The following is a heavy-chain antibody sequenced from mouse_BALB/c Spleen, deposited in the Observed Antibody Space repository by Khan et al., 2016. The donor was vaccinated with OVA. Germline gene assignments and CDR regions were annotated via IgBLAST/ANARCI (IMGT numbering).Heavy chain of an antibody. Sequence: VQLKQSGHELVKPGASVKISCKTSGYTFPEYTVHWVKQSLGTSLDWIGVINPKNGGTAYNQKFKGKATLTVDKSSSTAYMEFRSLTSEDSAVYYCARDAGRYWGQGTSVTVAS. CDR3: ARDAGRY. D-gene: IGHD3-3*01. J-gene: IGHJ4*01. CDR1: GYTFPEYT. CDR2: INPKNGGT. V-gene: IGHV1-18*01.